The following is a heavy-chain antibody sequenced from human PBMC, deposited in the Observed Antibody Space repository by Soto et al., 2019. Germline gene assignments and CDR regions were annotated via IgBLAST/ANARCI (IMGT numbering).Heavy chain of an antibody. D-gene: IGHD4-17*01. CDR2: IYHSGST. CDR3: AREAMTTVVTRYYFDY. V-gene: IGHV4-4*02. J-gene: IGHJ4*02. CDR1: GGPISSSNW. Sequence: SETLSLTCAVSGGPISSSNWWSWVRQPPGKGLEWIGEIYHSGSTNYNPSLKSRVTISVDKSKNQFSLKLSSVTAADTAVYYCAREAMTTVVTRYYFDYWGQGTLVTVSP.